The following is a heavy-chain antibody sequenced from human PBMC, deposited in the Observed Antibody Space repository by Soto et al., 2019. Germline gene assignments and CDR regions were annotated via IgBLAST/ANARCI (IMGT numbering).Heavy chain of an antibody. CDR1: GYTFTSYD. D-gene: IGHD3-10*01. V-gene: IGHV1-8*01. CDR2: MNPNSGNT. Sequence: ASVKVSCKASGYTFTSYDINWVRQATGQGLEWMGWMNPNSGNTGYAQKFQGRVTMTRNTSISTAYMELRSLRSEDTDVYYCARHYYGSGSYYYYYYYYMDVWGKGTTVTVSS. J-gene: IGHJ6*03. CDR3: ARHYYGSGSYYYYYYYYMDV.